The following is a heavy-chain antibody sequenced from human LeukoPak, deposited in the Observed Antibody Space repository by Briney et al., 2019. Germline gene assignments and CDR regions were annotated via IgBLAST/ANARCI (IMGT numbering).Heavy chain of an antibody. D-gene: IGHD6-13*01. V-gene: IGHV3-7*01. Sequence: PGGSLRLSCVTSGFSFSTDWMSWVRQAPGKGLEWVANIKRDGSEKYYVDSVKDRFTISRDNAKSSLYLQMNSLRAEDTAVYYCVRSQFSSSSWGQGTLVTVSS. CDR3: VRSQFSSSS. J-gene: IGHJ5*02. CDR2: IKRDGSEK. CDR1: GFSFSTDW.